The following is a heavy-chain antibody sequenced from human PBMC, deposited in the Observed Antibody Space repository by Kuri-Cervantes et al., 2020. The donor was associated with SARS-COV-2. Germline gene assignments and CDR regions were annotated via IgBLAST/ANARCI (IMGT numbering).Heavy chain of an antibody. D-gene: IGHD3-3*01. Sequence: ASVKVSCKASGYTFTSYYMHWVRQAPGQGLEWMGIINPSGGSTSYAQKFQGRVTMTRDTSTNTVYMEVSSLTSEDTAVYYCARDSSPYVLRFLEWLPAPGRALDPWGQGTLVTVSS. CDR2: INPSGGST. V-gene: IGHV1-46*01. CDR3: ARDSSPYVLRFLEWLPAPGRALDP. J-gene: IGHJ5*02. CDR1: GYTFTSYY.